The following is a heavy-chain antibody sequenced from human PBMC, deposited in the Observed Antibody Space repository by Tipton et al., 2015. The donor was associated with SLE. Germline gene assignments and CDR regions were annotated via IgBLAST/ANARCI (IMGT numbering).Heavy chain of an antibody. CDR3: ARDGDGSDY. CDR2: VFYTGIT. D-gene: IGHD6-25*01. Sequence: TLSLTCSVSGVSSSSYFWSWIRQPPGKGLEWIGSVFYTGITNYNPSLKSRVSMSVDTYREQFSLRLSSVTAADTAVYYCARDGDGSDYWGQGTLVTVSS. J-gene: IGHJ4*01. V-gene: IGHV4-59*01. CDR1: GVSSSSYF.